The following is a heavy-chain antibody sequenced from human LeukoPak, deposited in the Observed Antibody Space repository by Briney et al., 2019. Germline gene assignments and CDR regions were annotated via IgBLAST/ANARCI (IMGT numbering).Heavy chain of an antibody. CDR2: IRYDGSNK. D-gene: IGHD3-10*01. J-gene: IGHJ4*02. CDR1: GFTFSSYA. Sequence: PGRSLRLSCAASGFTFSSYAMHWVRQAPGKWLEWVAFIRYDGSNKSYADSVKGRFTISRDNSKNTLYLQMNSLRAEDTAVDYCAKDRNPYYLRGTPYYFDYWGQGTLVTVSS. CDR3: AKDRNPYYLRGTPYYFDY. V-gene: IGHV3-30*02.